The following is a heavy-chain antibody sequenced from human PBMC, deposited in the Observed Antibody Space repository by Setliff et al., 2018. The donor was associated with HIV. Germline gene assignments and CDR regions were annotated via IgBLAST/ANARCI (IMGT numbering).Heavy chain of an antibody. V-gene: IGHV4-34*01. CDR3: ARGRMGYYGSGSYLP. Sequence: SETLSLTCAVYGGPFSGYYWSWVRQPPGKGLEWIGEINHSGSTNSNPSLKSRVTISADTSKNQFSLKLTSVTAADTAVYYCARGRMGYYGSGSYLPWGQGMLVTVSS. CDR2: INHSGST. D-gene: IGHD3-10*01. J-gene: IGHJ5*02. CDR1: GGPFSGYY.